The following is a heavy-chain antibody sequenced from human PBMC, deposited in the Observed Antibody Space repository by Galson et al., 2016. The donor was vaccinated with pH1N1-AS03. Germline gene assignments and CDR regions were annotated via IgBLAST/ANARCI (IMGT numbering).Heavy chain of an antibody. CDR3: ARSGDYYDSSGYYWGQQYYFDY. D-gene: IGHD3-22*01. CDR1: GFIFNTYA. Sequence: SLRLSCAASGFIFNTYAMSWVRQAQGKGLEWVSSISGSGGDTYYADSVKGRFTISRDNAKNSLLLQMNSLRAEDTAVYYCARSGDYYDSSGYYWGQQYYFDYWGRGTLVTVSS. V-gene: IGHV3-23*01. CDR2: ISGSGGDT. J-gene: IGHJ4*02.